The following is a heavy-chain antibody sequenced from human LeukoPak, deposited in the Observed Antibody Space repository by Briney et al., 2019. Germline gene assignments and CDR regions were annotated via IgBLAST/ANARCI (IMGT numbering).Heavy chain of an antibody. D-gene: IGHD6-19*01. J-gene: IGHJ4*02. CDR3: AKDLTAVAGNILVFDY. Sequence: GGSLRLSCAASGFTFSSYAMSWVRQAPGKGLEWVSAITGSGGSTYYADSVKGRFTISRDNSKNTLYLQMNSLRAEDTAVYYCAKDLTAVAGNILVFDYWGQGTLVTVSS. CDR1: GFTFSSYA. CDR2: ITGSGGST. V-gene: IGHV3-23*01.